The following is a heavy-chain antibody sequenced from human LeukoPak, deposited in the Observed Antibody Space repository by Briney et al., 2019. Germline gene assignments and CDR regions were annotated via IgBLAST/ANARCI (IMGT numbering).Heavy chain of an antibody. CDR2: IYYSGST. Sequence: SETLSLTCTVSGGYISSYYWSWVRQPPGKGLEWIGYIYYSGSTNYNPSLKSRVTISVDTSKNQFSLKLSSVTAADTAVYYCARGPYGSAFDIWGQGTMVTVSS. J-gene: IGHJ3*02. CDR3: ARGPYGSAFDI. V-gene: IGHV4-59*01. CDR1: GGYISSYY. D-gene: IGHD4-17*01.